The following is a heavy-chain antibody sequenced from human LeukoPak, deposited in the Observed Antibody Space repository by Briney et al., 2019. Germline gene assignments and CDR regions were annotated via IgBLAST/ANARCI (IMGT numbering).Heavy chain of an antibody. CDR1: GGSISLSYYY. D-gene: IGHD3-10*01. V-gene: IGHV4-39*01. CDR2: INHSGST. CDR3: ARHLVRGAYYYYYYMDV. J-gene: IGHJ6*03. Sequence: SETLSLTCSVSGGSISLSYYYWGWIRQPPGKGLEWIGEINHSGSTNYNPSLKSRVTISVDTSKNQFSLKLSSVTAADTAVYYCARHLVRGAYYYYYYMDVWGKGTTVTISS.